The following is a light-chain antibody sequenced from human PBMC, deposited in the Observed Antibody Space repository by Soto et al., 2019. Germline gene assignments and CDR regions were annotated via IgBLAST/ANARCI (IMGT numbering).Light chain of an antibody. CDR1: SSNIGAGYD. J-gene: IGLJ1*01. Sequence: QSVLTQPPSVSGAPGQRVTISCTGSSSNIGAGYDVHWYQQLPGTAPKLLIYGNSNRPSGVPDRFSGSKSGTSASLAITGLQAEDEADYYCQSYDSSLNYVFGTVTKLTVL. CDR3: QSYDSSLNYV. CDR2: GNS. V-gene: IGLV1-40*01.